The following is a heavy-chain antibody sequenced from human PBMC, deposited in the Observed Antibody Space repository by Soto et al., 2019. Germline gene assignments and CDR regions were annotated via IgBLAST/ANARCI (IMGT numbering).Heavy chain of an antibody. V-gene: IGHV4-30-4*01. CDR1: GGSISSGDYY. CDR3: AREGSGSSYYYYGMDV. Sequence: SSETLSLTCTVSGGSISSGDYYWSWIRQPPGKGLEWIGYIYYSGSTYYNPSLKSRVTISVDTSKNQFSLKLSSVTAADTAVYYCAREGSGSSYYYYGMDVWGQGTTVTVSS. J-gene: IGHJ6*02. CDR2: IYYSGST. D-gene: IGHD3-10*01.